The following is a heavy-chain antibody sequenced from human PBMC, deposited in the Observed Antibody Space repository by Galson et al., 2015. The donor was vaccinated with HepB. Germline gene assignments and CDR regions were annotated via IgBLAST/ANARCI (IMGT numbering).Heavy chain of an antibody. D-gene: IGHD5-12*01. CDR3: ARTLGAKGGWGY. J-gene: IGHJ4*02. CDR1: GYTFTKYW. CDR2: IYPGDSDT. Sequence: QSGAEVKESGKSLKISCKGFGYTFTKYWIGWVRQMPGSGLEWMGIIYPGDSDTRYSPSFPGQGTISADKVTNTTYLQWSSLKASDTAIYYCARTLGAKGGWGYWGQGTLVTVSS. V-gene: IGHV5-51*03.